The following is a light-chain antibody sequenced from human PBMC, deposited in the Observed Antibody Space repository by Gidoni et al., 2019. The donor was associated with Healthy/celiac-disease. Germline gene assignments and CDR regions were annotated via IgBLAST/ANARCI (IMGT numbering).Light chain of an antibody. CDR1: QSVSSSY. Sequence: EIVSTQSPGTLSLSPGERATLSCRASQSVSSSYLAWYQQKPGQAPRLLIYGASSRATGIPDRFSGSGSGTDFTLTISRLEPEDFAVYYCHQYGSSQGTFGQGTKVEIK. V-gene: IGKV3-20*01. J-gene: IGKJ1*01. CDR2: GAS. CDR3: HQYGSSQGT.